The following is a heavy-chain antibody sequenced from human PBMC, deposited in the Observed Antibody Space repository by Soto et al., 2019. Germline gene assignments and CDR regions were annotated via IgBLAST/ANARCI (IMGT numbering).Heavy chain of an antibody. Sequence: EVQLVESGGGLVKPGGSLRLSCAASGFTFSNAWMSWVRQAPGKGLEWVGRIKSKTDGGTTDYAAPVKGRFTISRDDSKNTLHLQMNSLKTEDTAVYYCTTVGYSGPAYYYGMDVWGQGTTVTVSS. V-gene: IGHV3-15*01. D-gene: IGHD5-12*01. CDR3: TTVGYSGPAYYYGMDV. CDR1: GFTFSNAW. J-gene: IGHJ6*02. CDR2: IKSKTDGGTT.